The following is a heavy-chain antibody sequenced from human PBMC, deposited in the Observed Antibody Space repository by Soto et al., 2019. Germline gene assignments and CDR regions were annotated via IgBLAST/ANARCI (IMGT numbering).Heavy chain of an antibody. CDR1: GGTFGSYA. Sequence: QVQLVRSGAEVKKPGSSVKASCKASGGTFGSYAISWVRQAPGQGLEWMGGIIPIPGTANYAQKFQGRVTIAADESTSTAYMELSSLRSEDTAVYYCARSQGSSTSLEIYYYYYYGMDVWGQGTTVTVSS. V-gene: IGHV1-69*01. J-gene: IGHJ6*02. D-gene: IGHD2-2*01. CDR3: ARSQGSSTSLEIYYYYYYGMDV. CDR2: IIPIPGTA.